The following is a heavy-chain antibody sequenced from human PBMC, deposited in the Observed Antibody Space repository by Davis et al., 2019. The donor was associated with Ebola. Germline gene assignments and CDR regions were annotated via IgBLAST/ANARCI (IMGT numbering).Heavy chain of an antibody. CDR1: GFTFSSYA. V-gene: IGHV3-23*01. CDR2: ISGSGGST. Sequence: GESLKISCAASGFTFSSYAMSWVRQAPGKGLEWVSAISGSGGSTYYADSVKGRFTISRDNSKNMLYLQMNSLRAEDTAVYYCAKEGATPSGGYDYWGQGTLVTVSS. D-gene: IGHD2-15*01. CDR3: AKEGATPSGGYDY. J-gene: IGHJ4*02.